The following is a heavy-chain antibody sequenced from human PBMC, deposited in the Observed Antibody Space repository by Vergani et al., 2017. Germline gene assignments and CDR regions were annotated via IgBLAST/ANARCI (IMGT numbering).Heavy chain of an antibody. CDR1: GYSFTSYW. CDR2: IYPGDSYT. CDR3: ARDRQEAVADNWFDP. Sequence: EVQLVQSGAEVKKPGESLKISCKGSGYSFTSYWIGWVRQMPGKGLEGMGIIYPGDSYTRYSPSFLAQVTITADKSISTAYLQWSSRKASDTALYYCARDRQEAVADNWFDPWGQGTLVTVSS. J-gene: IGHJ5*02. V-gene: IGHV5-51*01. D-gene: IGHD6-19*01.